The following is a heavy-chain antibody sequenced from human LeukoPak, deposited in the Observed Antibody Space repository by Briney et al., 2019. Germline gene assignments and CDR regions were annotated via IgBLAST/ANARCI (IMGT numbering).Heavy chain of an antibody. D-gene: IGHD2-15*01. CDR1: GFTFRSYA. Sequence: GGSLRPSCAASGFTFRSYAMSWVRQAPGKGLEWVSAISGSGGSTNYADSVKGRFTISRDNSKNTLYLQMNSLRAEDTAVYYCAKGGGKGYCSGDRCYSPSYYYYMDVWGKGTTVTVSS. CDR3: AKGGGKGYCSGDRCYSPSYYYYMDV. CDR2: ISGSGGST. V-gene: IGHV3-23*01. J-gene: IGHJ6*03.